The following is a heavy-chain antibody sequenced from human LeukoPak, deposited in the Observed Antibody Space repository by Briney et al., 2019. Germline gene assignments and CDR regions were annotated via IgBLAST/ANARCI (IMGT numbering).Heavy chain of an antibody. J-gene: IGHJ3*02. D-gene: IGHD3-9*01. CDR3: ARPRRKTYYDILTGYAFDI. V-gene: IGHV4-39*01. Sequence: PSETLSLTCIVSDGSISSSRYYWGWIRQPPGKGLEWIGSIYYSGSTNYNPSLKSRVTISVDTSNNQFSLKLSSLTAADTAVYYCARPRRKTYYDILTGYAFDIWGQGTMVTVSS. CDR2: IYYSGST. CDR1: DGSISSSRYY.